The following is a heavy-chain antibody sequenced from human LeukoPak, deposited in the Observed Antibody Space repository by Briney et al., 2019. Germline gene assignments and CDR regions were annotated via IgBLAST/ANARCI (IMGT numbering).Heavy chain of an antibody. Sequence: SQTLSLTCTVSGGSISSGDYYWSWLRQPPGKGLEWIGYIYYSGSTYYNPSLKSRVTISVDTSKNQFSLKLSSVTAADTAVYYCARGDYCSSTSCYNGYFQHWGQGTLVTASS. V-gene: IGHV4-30-4*08. D-gene: IGHD2-2*02. J-gene: IGHJ1*01. CDR2: IYYSGST. CDR1: GGSISSGDYY. CDR3: ARGDYCSSTSCYNGYFQH.